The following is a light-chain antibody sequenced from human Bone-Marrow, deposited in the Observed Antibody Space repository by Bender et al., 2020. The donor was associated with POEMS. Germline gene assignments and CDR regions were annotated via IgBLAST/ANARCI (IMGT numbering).Light chain of an antibody. V-gene: IGLV3-1*01. CDR1: KLGDKY. Sequence: SYELTQPPSVSVSPGQTASITCSGDKLGDKYACWYQQKPGQSPVLVIFQDNKGPPGIRERFSGPNSGNTATLTISGTQAMDEADYYCQAWDFSTAVFGGGTKLSVL. J-gene: IGLJ2*01. CDR3: QAWDFSTAV. CDR2: QDN.